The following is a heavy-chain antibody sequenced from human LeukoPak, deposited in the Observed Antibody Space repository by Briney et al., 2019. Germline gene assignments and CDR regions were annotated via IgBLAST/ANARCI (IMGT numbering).Heavy chain of an antibody. Sequence: PGRSLRLSCAASGFTFSSYAMHWVRQAPGKGLEWVAVISYDGSNKYYADSVKGRFTISRDNSKNTLYLQMNSLRAEDTAVYYCARDVRIGAAIENYFDYWGQGTQVTVSS. V-gene: IGHV3-30*04. D-gene: IGHD2-2*02. CDR2: ISYDGSNK. CDR3: ARDVRIGAAIENYFDY. J-gene: IGHJ4*02. CDR1: GFTFSSYA.